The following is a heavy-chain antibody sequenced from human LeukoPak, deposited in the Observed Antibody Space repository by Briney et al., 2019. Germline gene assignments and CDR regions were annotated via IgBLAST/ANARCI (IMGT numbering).Heavy chain of an antibody. V-gene: IGHV4-4*07. J-gene: IGHJ4*02. CDR2: IYTSGST. CDR3: ARQAANRRYFDY. D-gene: IGHD1-14*01. CDR1: GGSISSYY. Sequence: SETLSLTCTVSGGSISSYYWNWIRQPAGKGLEWIGRIYTSGSTNYNPSLKSRVTMSVDTSKNQFSLKLSSVTAADTAVYYCARQAANRRYFDYWGQGTLVTVSS.